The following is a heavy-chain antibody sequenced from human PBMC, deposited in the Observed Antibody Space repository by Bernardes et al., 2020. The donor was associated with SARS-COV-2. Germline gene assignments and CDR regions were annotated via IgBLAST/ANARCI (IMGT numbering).Heavy chain of an antibody. CDR1: GFTYRKCW. CDR3: SREYDSGDKIDS. J-gene: IGHJ4*02. Sequence: GGSLRLSCAASGFTYRKCWMHWVRQAPGKGLEWVARIKGDGSETYYVDAVKGRFTISRDNARNSLYLQMSSLRTDDTAMYYCSREYDSGDKIDSWGQGTLVTGSS. V-gene: IGHV3-7*01. CDR2: IKGDGSET. D-gene: IGHD4-17*01.